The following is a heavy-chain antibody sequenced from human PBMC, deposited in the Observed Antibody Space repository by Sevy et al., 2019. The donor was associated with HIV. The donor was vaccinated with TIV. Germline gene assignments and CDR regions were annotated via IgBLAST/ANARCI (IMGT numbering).Heavy chain of an antibody. J-gene: IGHJ3*02. CDR3: AKDRAAMVGDAFDI. CDR1: GFPSSSYA. Sequence: GGSLRLSCAASGFPSSSYAMSWVRQAPGKGLEWVSAIGGSGVSTYYADSVKGRFTISRDNSKNTLYLQMNSLRAEDTAVYYCAKDRAAMVGDAFDIWGQGTMVTVSS. V-gene: IGHV3-23*01. D-gene: IGHD5-18*01. CDR2: IGGSGVST.